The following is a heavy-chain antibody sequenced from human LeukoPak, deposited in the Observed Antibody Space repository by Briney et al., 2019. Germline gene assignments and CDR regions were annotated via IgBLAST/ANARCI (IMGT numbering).Heavy chain of an antibody. CDR3: ARVGSARYCTNGVCPNPFDY. J-gene: IGHJ4*02. CDR2: ISGSGGST. V-gene: IGHV3-23*01. CDR1: GFTFSSYA. Sequence: DPGGSLRLSCAASGFTFSSYAMSWVRQAPGKGLEWVSAISGSGGSTYYADSVKDRFTISRDSSKNTLYLQMNSLRAEDTAVYYCARVGSARYCTNGVCPNPFDYWGQGTLVTVSS. D-gene: IGHD2-8*01.